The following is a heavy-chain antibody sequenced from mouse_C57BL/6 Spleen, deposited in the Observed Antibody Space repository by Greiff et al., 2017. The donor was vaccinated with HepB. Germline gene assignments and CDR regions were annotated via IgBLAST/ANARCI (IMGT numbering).Heavy chain of an antibody. D-gene: IGHD2-2*01. J-gene: IGHJ1*03. CDR3: ARGVSYWYFDV. CDR1: GYTFTSYW. CDR2: IHPNSGST. Sequence: QVQLQQSGAELVKPGASVKLSCKASGYTFTSYWMHWVKQRPGQGLEWIGMIHPNSGSTNYNEKFKSKATLTVDKSSSTAYMQLSSLTSEDSAVYYCARGVSYWYFDVWGTGTTVTVSS. V-gene: IGHV1-64*01.